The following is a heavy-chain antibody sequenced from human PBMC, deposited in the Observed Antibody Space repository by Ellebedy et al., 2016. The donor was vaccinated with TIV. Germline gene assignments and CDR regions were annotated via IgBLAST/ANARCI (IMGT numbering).Heavy chain of an antibody. CDR1: GGSISSSGYS. D-gene: IGHD3-16*01. J-gene: IGHJ2*01. CDR2: IYHSGSA. Sequence: LRLSXAVSGGSISSSGYSWSWIRQPPGKGLEWVGYIYHSGSASHNPSLKSRVTISVDRSKKQFSLKLSSVTGADTAVYYCAREVWGHWYFDLWGRGTLVTVSS. V-gene: IGHV4-30-2*01. CDR3: AREVWGHWYFDL.